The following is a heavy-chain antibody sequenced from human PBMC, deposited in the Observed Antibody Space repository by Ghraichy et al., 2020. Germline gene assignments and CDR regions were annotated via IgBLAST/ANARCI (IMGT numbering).Heavy chain of an antibody. CDR3: ARGYYYDSSGHLGAFDI. V-gene: IGHV4-4*02. Sequence: SETLSLTCAVSGGSISSSNWWSWVRQPPGKGLEWIGEIYHSGSTNYNPSLKSRVTISVDKSKNQFSLKLSSVTAADTAVYYCARGYYYDSSGHLGAFDIWGQGTMVTVSS. J-gene: IGHJ3*02. D-gene: IGHD3-22*01. CDR2: IYHSGST. CDR1: GGSISSSNW.